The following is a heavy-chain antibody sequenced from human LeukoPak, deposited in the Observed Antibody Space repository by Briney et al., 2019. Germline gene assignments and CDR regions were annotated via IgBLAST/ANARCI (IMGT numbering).Heavy chain of an antibody. D-gene: IGHD6-13*01. Sequence: GETLKISCKGSGYRFTSDWIGWVRQMPGKGLEWMGNIYPGDSDTRYSPSFQGQVAISADKSINSAYLQWTSLKASDTAIYYCARRASSWEYFDYWGQGTLVIVSS. CDR3: ARRASSWEYFDY. CDR1: GYRFTSDW. J-gene: IGHJ4*02. V-gene: IGHV5-51*01. CDR2: IYPGDSDT.